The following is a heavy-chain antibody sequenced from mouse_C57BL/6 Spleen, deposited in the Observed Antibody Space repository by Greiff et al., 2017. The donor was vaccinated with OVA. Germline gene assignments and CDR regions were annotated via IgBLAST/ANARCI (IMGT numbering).Heavy chain of an antibody. V-gene: IGHV14-1*01. D-gene: IGHD1-1*01. CDR3: TTDYYGSSYWYFDV. CDR2: IEPEDGDT. CDR1: GFNIKDYY. J-gene: IGHJ1*03. Sequence: VQLQQSGAELVRPGASVKLSCTASGFNIKDYYMHWVKQRPEQGLEWIGRIEPEDGDTESAPKFQGKATMTADTSSNTAYLQLSSLTSEDTAVYYCTTDYYGSSYWYFDVWGTGTTVTVSS.